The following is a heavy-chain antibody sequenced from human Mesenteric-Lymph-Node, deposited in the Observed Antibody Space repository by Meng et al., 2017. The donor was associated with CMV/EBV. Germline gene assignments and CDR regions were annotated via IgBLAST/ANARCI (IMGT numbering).Heavy chain of an antibody. CDR3: ARHQRWLKSEGGFNY. D-gene: IGHD4-23*01. CDR2: INHSGST. V-gene: IGHV4-34*01. CDR1: GGSFSGYY. J-gene: IGHJ4*02. Sequence: QGPLQHWGAGLLKPSETLSLTCVVYGGSFSGYYWSWIRQPPGKGLEWIGEINHSGSTNYNPSLKSRVTISVDTSKNQFSLKLSSVTAADTAVYYCARHQRWLKSEGGFNYWGQGTLVTVSS.